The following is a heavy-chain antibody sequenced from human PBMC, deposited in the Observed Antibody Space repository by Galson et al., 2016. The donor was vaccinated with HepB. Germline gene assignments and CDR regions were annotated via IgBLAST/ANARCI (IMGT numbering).Heavy chain of an antibody. CDR2: IQQDGSEK. V-gene: IGHV3-7*01. CDR1: GFTFSSSY. Sequence: SLRLSCAASGFTFSSSYMTLVRQDPGKGLEWVAKIQQDGSEKYYVDSVKGRFTISRDNAKNSLYLKINSLRAEDTAVYYRAREDFYRLDVWGQGTTVTVSS. J-gene: IGHJ6*02. CDR3: AREDFYRLDV. D-gene: IGHD2/OR15-2a*01.